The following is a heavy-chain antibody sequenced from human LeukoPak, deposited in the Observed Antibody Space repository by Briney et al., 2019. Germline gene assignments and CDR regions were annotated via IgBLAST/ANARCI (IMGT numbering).Heavy chain of an antibody. V-gene: IGHV4-59*12. J-gene: IGHJ4*02. D-gene: IGHD3-22*01. CDR1: GGSISSYY. CDR2: IYYSGST. CDR3: ARDSHFITMIVVGFDY. Sequence: SETLSLTCTVSGGSISSYYWSWIRQPPGKGLEWIGYIYYSGSTNYNPSLKSRVTISVDTSKNQFSLKLSSVTAADTAVYYCARDSHFITMIVVGFDYWGQGTLVTVSS.